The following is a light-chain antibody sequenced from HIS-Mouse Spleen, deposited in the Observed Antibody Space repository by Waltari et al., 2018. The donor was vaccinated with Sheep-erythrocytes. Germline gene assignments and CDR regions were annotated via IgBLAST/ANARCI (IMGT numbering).Light chain of an antibody. CDR3: CSYAGSSTLV. J-gene: IGLJ2*01. V-gene: IGLV2-23*01. CDR1: SSDVGSYNL. CDR2: EGS. Sequence: QSALTQPASVSGSPGQSITIPCTGTSSDVGSYNLVSWYQQPPGKAPKLRTYEGSKRPSGVSNRFSGSKSGTTASLTIAGLQAEDEADYYCCSYAGSSTLVFGGGTKLTVL.